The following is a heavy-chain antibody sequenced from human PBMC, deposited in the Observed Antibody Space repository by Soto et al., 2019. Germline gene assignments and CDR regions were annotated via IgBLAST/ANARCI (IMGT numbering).Heavy chain of an antibody. D-gene: IGHD1-20*01. CDR2: INAGNGNT. Sequence: ASVKVSCKASGYTFTSYAMHWVRQAPGQRLEWMGWINAGNGNTKYSQKFQGRDTITRDTSASTAYMELSSLRSEDTAVYYCARDRITGTYKTGYYGMDVWGQGTTVTVSS. CDR3: ARDRITGTYKTGYYGMDV. V-gene: IGHV1-3*01. CDR1: GYTFTSYA. J-gene: IGHJ6*02.